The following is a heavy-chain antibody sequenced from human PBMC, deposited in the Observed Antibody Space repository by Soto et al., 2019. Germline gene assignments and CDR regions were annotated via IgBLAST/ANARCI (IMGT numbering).Heavy chain of an antibody. CDR3: ERGTVTTDYYGMDV. CDR2: INAGNGNT. V-gene: IGHV1-3*01. Sequence: SVKVCCKASGYTFTCYAMHWVRQAPGQRLEWMGWINAGNGNTKYSQKSQGRVTITRDTSASTAYMELSSLRSEDTAVYYCERGTVTTDYYGMDVWGQGTTVTVSS. J-gene: IGHJ6*02. D-gene: IGHD4-4*01. CDR1: GYTFTCYA.